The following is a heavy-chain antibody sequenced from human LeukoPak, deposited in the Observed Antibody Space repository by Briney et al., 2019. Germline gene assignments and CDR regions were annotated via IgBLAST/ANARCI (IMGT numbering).Heavy chain of an antibody. CDR3: ARVNLAYCGGDCFDAFDI. V-gene: IGHV1-18*01. Sequence: ASVKVSCKASGYTFTSYGISWVRQAPGQGLEWVGWISAYNGNTNYAQKLQGRVTMTTDTSTSTAYMELRSLRSDDTAVYYCARVNLAYCGGDCFDAFDIWGQGTMVIVSS. J-gene: IGHJ3*02. CDR1: GYTFTSYG. D-gene: IGHD2-21*02. CDR2: ISAYNGNT.